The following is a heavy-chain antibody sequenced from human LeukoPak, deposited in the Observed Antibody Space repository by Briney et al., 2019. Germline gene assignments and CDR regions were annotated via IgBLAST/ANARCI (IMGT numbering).Heavy chain of an antibody. CDR3: ASDLPVYYDSSGYPDY. Sequence: ASVKVSCKASGYTFSSYGITWVRQAPGQGLEWMGWISAYNANANYALKLQGRVTMTTDTSTSTAYMDLRSLKSDDTAVYFCASDLPVYYDSSGYPDYWGQGTLVTVSS. V-gene: IGHV1-18*01. CDR1: GYTFSSYG. D-gene: IGHD3-22*01. J-gene: IGHJ4*02. CDR2: ISAYNANA.